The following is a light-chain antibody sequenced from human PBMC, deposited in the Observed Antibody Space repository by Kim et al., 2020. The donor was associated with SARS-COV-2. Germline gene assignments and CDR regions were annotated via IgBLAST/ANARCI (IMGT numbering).Light chain of an antibody. J-gene: IGLJ2*01. CDR1: SSNIGSNY. Sequence: RVTISCSGSSSNIGSNYVYWYQQLPGTAPKLLIDRNNQRPSGVPDRFSGSKSGTSASLAISGLRSEDEADYYCAAWDDSLSVYVVFGGGTQLTVL. CDR2: RNN. V-gene: IGLV1-47*01. CDR3: AAWDDSLSVYVV.